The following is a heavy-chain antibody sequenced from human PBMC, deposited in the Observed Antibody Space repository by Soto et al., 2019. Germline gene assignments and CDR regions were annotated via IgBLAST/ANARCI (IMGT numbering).Heavy chain of an antibody. CDR3: ARGMQGSRYFDV. Sequence: EVQLVESGGGLVQPGGSLRLSCAASGFILRSYWMHWVRQAPGKGLVWVSHITNDGTGTTYADSVKGRFTISRDNAKSTLYLQRNSLRADDTAIYYCARGMQGSRYFDVWGRGTLVTVSS. J-gene: IGHJ2*01. CDR1: GFILRSYW. CDR2: ITNDGTGT. V-gene: IGHV3-74*01.